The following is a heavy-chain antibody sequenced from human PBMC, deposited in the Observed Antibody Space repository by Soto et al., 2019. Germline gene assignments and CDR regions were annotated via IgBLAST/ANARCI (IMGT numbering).Heavy chain of an antibody. V-gene: IGHV1-69*01. D-gene: IGHD5-12*01. CDR3: ATRRASLPVDAFDI. Sequence: QVQLVQSGAEVKKPGSSVKVSCKASGGTFSSYAISWVRQAPGQGLEWMGGIIPIVGTANYAQKFQGRVTITADESTSKVYMELSSLRSEDTAVYYCATRRASLPVDAFDIWGQGTMVTVSS. CDR2: IIPIVGTA. J-gene: IGHJ3*02. CDR1: GGTFSSYA.